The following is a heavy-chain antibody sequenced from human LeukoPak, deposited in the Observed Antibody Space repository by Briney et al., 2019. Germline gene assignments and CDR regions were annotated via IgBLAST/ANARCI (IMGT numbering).Heavy chain of an antibody. CDR1: GYSFTSYW. CDR3: ARQYYYDSSGYYYYHMDV. V-gene: IGHV5-51*01. D-gene: IGHD3-22*01. CDR2: IYPGDSDT. J-gene: IGHJ6*03. Sequence: GESLKISCKGSGYSFTSYWIGWVRQMPGKGLEWMGIIYPGDSDTRYSPSFQGQVTISADKSISTAYLQWSSLKASDTAMYYCARQYYYDSSGYYYYHMDVWGKGTTVTVSS.